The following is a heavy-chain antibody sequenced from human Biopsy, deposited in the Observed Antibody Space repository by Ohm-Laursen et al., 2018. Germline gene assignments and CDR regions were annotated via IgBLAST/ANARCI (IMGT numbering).Heavy chain of an antibody. Sequence: SDTLSLTCAVYGDSFNGYYWSWIRQPQGKGLDWIGEINHSGRANYNPSLKSRVSISGDTSKNQFSLKVRSVTAADTAVYYCVRGVDYYDPYRYYALDVWGQGTTVTVSS. V-gene: IGHV4-34*01. J-gene: IGHJ6*02. D-gene: IGHD3-22*01. CDR3: VRGVDYYDPYRYYALDV. CDR1: GDSFNGYY. CDR2: INHSGRA.